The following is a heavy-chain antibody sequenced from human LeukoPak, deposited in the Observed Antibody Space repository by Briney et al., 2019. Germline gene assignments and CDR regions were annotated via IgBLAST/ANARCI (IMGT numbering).Heavy chain of an antibody. D-gene: IGHD3-16*01. Sequence: AGGSLRLSCAASGFTLSSYAVSWVRQAPGEGLEWVSGMSGSGGNTYYADSVKGRFTISRDISKNTLYLQMNSLRAEDTALYYCAKDSLPSYGGYFDYWGQGTLVTVSS. V-gene: IGHV3-23*01. J-gene: IGHJ4*02. CDR1: GFTLSSYA. CDR2: MSGSGGNT. CDR3: AKDSLPSYGGYFDY.